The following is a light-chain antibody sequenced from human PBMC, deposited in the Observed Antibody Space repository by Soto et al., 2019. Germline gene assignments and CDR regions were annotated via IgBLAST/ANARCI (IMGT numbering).Light chain of an antibody. CDR2: EVS. CDR3: CSYAGSSTYV. J-gene: IGLJ1*01. Sequence: QSVLPQPASVSGYPGQSITISCTGTSSDVGSYNLVSWYQQHPGKAPKLMIYEVSKRPSGVSNRFSGSKSGNTASLTISGLQAEDEADYYCCSYAGSSTYVFGTGTKVTVL. V-gene: IGLV2-23*02. CDR1: SSDVGSYNL.